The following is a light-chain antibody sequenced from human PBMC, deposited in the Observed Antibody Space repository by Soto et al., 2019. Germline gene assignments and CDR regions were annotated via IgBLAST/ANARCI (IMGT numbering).Light chain of an antibody. Sequence: QSALTQPASVSGSPGQSITISCTGTSSDVGGYNYVSWYQQHPGKAPKLMIYEVTNRPSGVSNRFSGSKSGNTASLTISGLQAEDEADYYCSSYTSSSFVAFGGGTKLTVL. CDR3: SSYTSSSFVA. CDR2: EVT. V-gene: IGLV2-14*01. CDR1: SSDVGGYNY. J-gene: IGLJ2*01.